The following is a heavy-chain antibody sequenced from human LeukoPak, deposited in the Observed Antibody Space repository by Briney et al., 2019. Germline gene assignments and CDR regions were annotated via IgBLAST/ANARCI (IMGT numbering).Heavy chain of an antibody. CDR1: GYAFTSYY. Sequence: ASVKVSCKSSGYAFTSYYLHLVRQAPGQGLEWMGMVNPSGGSTSYAQKFQGRVTMTRDTSTTTVYMELSSLRSDDTAVFYCVRRHKHYYQIDYWGQGTLVTVSS. D-gene: IGHD1-26*01. CDR2: VNPSGGST. CDR3: VRRHKHYYQIDY. V-gene: IGHV1-46*01. J-gene: IGHJ4*02.